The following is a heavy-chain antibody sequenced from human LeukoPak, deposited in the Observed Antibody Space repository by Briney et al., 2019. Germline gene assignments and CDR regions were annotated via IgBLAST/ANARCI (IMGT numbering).Heavy chain of an antibody. CDR3: ARGPHGDY. CDR2: FDPEDGET. V-gene: IGHV1-24*01. J-gene: IGHJ4*02. CDR1: GYTLTELS. Sequence: ASVKVSCKVSGYTLTELSMHWVRQAPGKGLEWMGGFDPEDGETIYAQKLQGRVTMTTDTSTSTAYMELRSLRSDDTAVYYCARGPHGDYWGQGTLVTVSS.